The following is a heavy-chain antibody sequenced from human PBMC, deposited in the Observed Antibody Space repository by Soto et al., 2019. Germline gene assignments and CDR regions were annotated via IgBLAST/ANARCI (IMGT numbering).Heavy chain of an antibody. D-gene: IGHD3-10*01. CDR3: AIWADGYYCSGMDV. CDR1: GYTFTSYD. J-gene: IGHJ6*01. Sequence: QVQLVQSGAEVKKPGASVKVSCKASGYTFTSYDINWVRQATGKGLEWMGWMNPNSGNTGAAQKFRGRVTMTRNTSISTAYTELSSLRSEHTAVYYSAIWADGYYCSGMDVWGQGTTVTVPS. V-gene: IGHV1-8*01. CDR2: MNPNSGNT.